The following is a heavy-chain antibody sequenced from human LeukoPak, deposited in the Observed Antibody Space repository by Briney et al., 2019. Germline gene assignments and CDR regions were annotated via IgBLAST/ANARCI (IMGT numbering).Heavy chain of an antibody. CDR1: GGSFNDYY. J-gene: IGHJ6*03. CDR2: IKPSGRT. D-gene: IGHD3-10*01. CDR3: ARRDYLDHFYYIDV. V-gene: IGHV4-34*01. Sequence: SETLSLTCAVYGGSFNDYYWIWIRQPPGKGLEWIGEIKPSGRTNYNPSLESRVTISVDTSKNHFSLKLSSVTAADTAVYYCARRDYLDHFYYIDVWDKGNTVTVSS.